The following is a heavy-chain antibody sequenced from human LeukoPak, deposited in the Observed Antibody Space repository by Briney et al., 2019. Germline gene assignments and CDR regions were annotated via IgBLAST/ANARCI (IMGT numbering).Heavy chain of an antibody. CDR1: GGSISSYY. CDR2: IYYSGST. J-gene: IGHJ4*02. Sequence: SETLSLTCTVSGGSISSYYWSWIRQPPGKGLEWIGYIYYSGSTNYSPSLKSRVTISVDTSKHQFSLQLSYVTAADTAVYYCASCDPGIAAAGTMDGVYFDYWGQGTLVTVSS. D-gene: IGHD6-13*01. V-gene: IGHV4-59*08. CDR3: ASCDPGIAAAGTMDGVYFDY.